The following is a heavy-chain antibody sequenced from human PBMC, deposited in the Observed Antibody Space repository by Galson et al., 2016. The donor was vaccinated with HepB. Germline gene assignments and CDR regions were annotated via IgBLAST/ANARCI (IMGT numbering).Heavy chain of an antibody. V-gene: IGHV4-39*01. CDR3: ASHDRGFRGYFDF. CDR2: FYYNDDT. D-gene: IGHD3-10*01. Sequence: SETLSLTCAVSGDSISSSLFFWAWIRQTPGKGLEWIGTFYYNDDTYYNPSLQSRVSFSVDTSKNQFSLNLTSVTAADTALYYCASHDRGFRGYFDFWGQGIVVTVSS. J-gene: IGHJ4*02. CDR1: GDSISSSLFF.